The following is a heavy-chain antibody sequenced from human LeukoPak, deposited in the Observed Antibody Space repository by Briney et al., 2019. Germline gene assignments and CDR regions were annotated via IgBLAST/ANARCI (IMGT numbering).Heavy chain of an antibody. CDR2: IYYSGST. D-gene: IGHD3-10*01. V-gene: IGHV4-31*03. CDR1: GGSISSGGYS. CDR3: ARGRGMVRGVISTFFDY. J-gene: IGHJ4*02. Sequence: SQTLSLTCTVSGGSISSGGYSWSWIRQHPGKGLEWIGYIYYSGSTYYNPSLKSRVTISVDTSKNQFSLKLSSVTAADTAVYYCARGRGMVRGVISTFFDYWGQGTLVTVSS.